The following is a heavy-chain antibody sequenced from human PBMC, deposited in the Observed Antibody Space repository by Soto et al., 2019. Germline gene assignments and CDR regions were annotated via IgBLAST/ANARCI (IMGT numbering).Heavy chain of an antibody. CDR3: ARADTAMTTPFDY. CDR1: GGPISNFY. D-gene: IGHD5-18*01. CDR2: VDYSGTA. Sequence: PSETLSLTCTVSGGPISNFYWSWIRQPPGKGLEWIGYVDYSGTANYNPSLKSRVSMSVDTSKNQLSLKVTSVTAADTAMYYCARADTAMTTPFDYWGQGTLVTVSS. J-gene: IGHJ4*02. V-gene: IGHV4-59*12.